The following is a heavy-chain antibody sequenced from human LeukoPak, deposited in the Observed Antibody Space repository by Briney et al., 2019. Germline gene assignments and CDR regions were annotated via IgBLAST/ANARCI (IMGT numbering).Heavy chain of an antibody. D-gene: IGHD6-19*01. CDR1: GFPFSSYA. CDR2: ISSNGASI. J-gene: IGHJ4*02. V-gene: IGHV3-64*01. CDR3: ARDGRGQWLVFDY. Sequence: LSGGSLRLSCAASGFPFSSYAIHSVRQAPGRGLEYVSGISSNGASIYYANSVKGRFTISRDNSKNTLYLQMGSLRVEDMAVYYCARDGRGQWLVFDYWGQGTLVTVSS.